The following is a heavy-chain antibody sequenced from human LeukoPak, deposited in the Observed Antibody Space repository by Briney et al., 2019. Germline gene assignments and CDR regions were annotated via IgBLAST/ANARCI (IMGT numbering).Heavy chain of an antibody. CDR2: ISYDGSNK. J-gene: IGHJ4*02. Sequence: GGSLRLSCAASGFTFSSYAMHWVRQAPGKGLEWVAVISYDGSNKYYADSVKGRFTISRDNSKNTLYLQMNSLRAEDTAVYYCARDGRVYDTLDYWGQGTLVTVSS. D-gene: IGHD1-26*01. CDR1: GFTFSSYA. CDR3: ARDGRVYDTLDY. V-gene: IGHV3-30*04.